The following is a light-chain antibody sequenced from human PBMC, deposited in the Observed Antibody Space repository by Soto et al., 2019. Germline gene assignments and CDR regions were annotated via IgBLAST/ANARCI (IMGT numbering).Light chain of an antibody. J-gene: IGKJ1*01. CDR1: QSVSSK. Sequence: EIVVTQSPATLSVSPGERATLSCRASQSVSSKLAWYQQKPGQAPRLLIYGASTRATGIPARFSGSGSGTEFPLTISSLQSEDFAVYYCQQYNNWPQTFGQGTKVDIK. CDR2: GAS. CDR3: QQYNNWPQT. V-gene: IGKV3-15*01.